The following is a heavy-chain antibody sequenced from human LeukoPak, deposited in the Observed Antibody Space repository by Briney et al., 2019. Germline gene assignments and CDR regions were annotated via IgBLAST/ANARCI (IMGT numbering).Heavy chain of an antibody. CDR2: IYYSGST. V-gene: IGHV4-59*08. CDR1: GGSISSYY. Sequence: SETLSLTCTVSGGSISSYYWSWLRQPPGKGLEWIGYIYYSGSTNYNPSLKSRVTISVDTSKNQFSLKLSSVTAADTAVYYCARHCDSSGYYPYYFDYWSQGTLVTVSS. CDR3: ARHCDSSGYYPYYFDY. D-gene: IGHD3-22*01. J-gene: IGHJ4*02.